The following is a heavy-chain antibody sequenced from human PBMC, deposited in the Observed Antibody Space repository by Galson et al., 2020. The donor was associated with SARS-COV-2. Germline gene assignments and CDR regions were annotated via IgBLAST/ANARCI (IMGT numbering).Heavy chain of an antibody. Sequence: GESLNISCAASGFTFSSYAMNWLRQAPGKGLEWVSGISGTGSATYYAGSVKGRFTISRDNSQNTLDLQMNGVRAEDMAIYYGAKRHRDTSGVDYWGKGGRVVVSS. J-gene: IGHJ4*02. CDR1: GFTFSSYA. CDR3: AKRHRDTSGVDY. D-gene: IGHD3-22*01. CDR2: ISGTGSAT. V-gene: IGHV3-23*01.